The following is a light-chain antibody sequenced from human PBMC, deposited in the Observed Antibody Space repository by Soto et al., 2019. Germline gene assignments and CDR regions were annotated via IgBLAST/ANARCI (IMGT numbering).Light chain of an antibody. CDR2: WAS. Sequence: DIVMTQSPDSLAVSLGERATINCKSSQSVLYSSNNKNYLAWYQQKPGQPPKLLIYWASTRESGVPDRFSGSGSGTDFTLTISNLQAEDLAVYYCQQYYSTPTFGGGTKVEIK. V-gene: IGKV4-1*01. CDR3: QQYYSTPT. CDR1: QSVLYSSNNKNY. J-gene: IGKJ4*01.